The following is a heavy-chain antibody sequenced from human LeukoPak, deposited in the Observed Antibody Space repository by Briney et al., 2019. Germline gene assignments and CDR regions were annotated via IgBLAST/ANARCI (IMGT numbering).Heavy chain of an antibody. D-gene: IGHD2-21*01. CDR2: ISSSDNTI. CDR1: GFTFSIYE. V-gene: IGHV3-48*03. J-gene: IGHJ4*02. Sequence: GGSLRLSCAGSGFTFSIYERNWVRQAPGKGLEWVSYISSSDNTIYYADSVRGRFTISRDNAKNSLYLQMNSLRAEDTAVYYCAREMVYCGGDCYDYWGQGTLVTVSS. CDR3: AREMVYCGGDCYDY.